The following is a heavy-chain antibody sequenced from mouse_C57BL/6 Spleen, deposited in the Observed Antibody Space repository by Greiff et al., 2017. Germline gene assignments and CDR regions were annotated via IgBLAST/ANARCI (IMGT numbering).Heavy chain of an antibody. CDR3: ARGYYSNYVDAMDY. Sequence: VQLKQSGPELVKPGASVKISCKASGYSFTDYNMNWVKQSNGKSLEWIGVINPNYGTTSYNQKFKGKATLTVDQSSSTAYMQLNSLTSEDSAVYYCARGYYSNYVDAMDYWGQGTSVTVSS. J-gene: IGHJ4*01. CDR2: INPNYGTT. CDR1: GYSFTDYN. D-gene: IGHD2-5*01. V-gene: IGHV1-39*01.